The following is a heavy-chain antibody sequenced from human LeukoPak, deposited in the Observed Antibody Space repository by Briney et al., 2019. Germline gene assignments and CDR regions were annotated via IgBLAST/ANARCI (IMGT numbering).Heavy chain of an antibody. CDR3: TTGLWYYGSSGYYLVDY. J-gene: IGHJ4*02. Sequence: GGSLRLSCAASGFTFSNAWMSWVRQAPGKGLEWVGRIKSKTDAGATDYAARVKGRFTISRDDSKNTLYLQMNSLKTEDTAVYYCTTGLWYYGSSGYYLVDYWGQGTLVTVSS. V-gene: IGHV3-15*01. CDR2: IKSKTDAGAT. CDR1: GFTFSNAW. D-gene: IGHD3-22*01.